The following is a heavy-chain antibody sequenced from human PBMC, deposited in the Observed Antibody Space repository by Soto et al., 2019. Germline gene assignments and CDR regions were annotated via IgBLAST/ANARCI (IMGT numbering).Heavy chain of an antibody. V-gene: IGHV3-23*01. CDR2: ISDRDGST. Sequence: GGSLRLSCAASGFTFSSFAMSWVRQAPGKGLEWVSVISDRDGSTYYADSVRGRFTISRDDSKSTLYLQMNSLRDEDTAAYYCAKDMRGSGSYYIYGMDVWGQGTTVTVSS. D-gene: IGHD3-10*01. CDR1: GFTFSSFA. CDR3: AKDMRGSGSYYIYGMDV. J-gene: IGHJ6*02.